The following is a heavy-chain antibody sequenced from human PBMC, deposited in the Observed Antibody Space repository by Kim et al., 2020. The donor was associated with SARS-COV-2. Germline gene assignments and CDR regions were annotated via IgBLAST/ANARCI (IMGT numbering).Heavy chain of an antibody. Sequence: TRYSLSFQGQVTISADKSVSTAYLQWSSLKASDTAIYFCARRNYDILTGHYFLDYWGQGTQVTVSS. J-gene: IGHJ4*02. V-gene: IGHV5-51*01. CDR2: T. CDR3: ARRNYDILTGHYFLDY. D-gene: IGHD3-9*01.